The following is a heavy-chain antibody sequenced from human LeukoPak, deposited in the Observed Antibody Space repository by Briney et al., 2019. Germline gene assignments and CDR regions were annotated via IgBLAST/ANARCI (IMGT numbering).Heavy chain of an antibody. D-gene: IGHD2-15*01. V-gene: IGHV3-33*01. CDR2: IWYDGSNK. J-gene: IGHJ4*02. CDR1: GFTFSSYG. Sequence: QAGGSLRLSCAASGFTFSSYGMHWVRQAPGKGLEWVAVIWYDGSNKYYADSVKGRSTISRDNSKNTLCLQMNSLRAEDTAVYYCARAPSGIGLDYWGQGTLVTVSS. CDR3: ARAPSGIGLDY.